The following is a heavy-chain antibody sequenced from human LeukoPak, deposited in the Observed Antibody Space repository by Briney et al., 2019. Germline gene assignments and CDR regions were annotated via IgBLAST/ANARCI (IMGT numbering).Heavy chain of an antibody. CDR1: GFTFSSSG. Sequence: PGRSLRLSCAASGFTFSSSGMHWVRQAPGKGLEWVAVIWYDGSNKYYADSVKGRFTISRDNSKNTLYLQMNSLRAEDTVVYYCAKDRVVYYYDSSGIDYWGQGTLVTVSS. J-gene: IGHJ4*02. CDR2: IWYDGSNK. CDR3: AKDRVVYYYDSSGIDY. V-gene: IGHV3-33*06. D-gene: IGHD3-22*01.